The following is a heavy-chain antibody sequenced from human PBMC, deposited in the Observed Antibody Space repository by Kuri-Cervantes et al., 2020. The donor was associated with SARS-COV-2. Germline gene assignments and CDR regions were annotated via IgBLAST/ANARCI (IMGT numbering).Heavy chain of an antibody. D-gene: IGHD4-23*01. Sequence: GGSLRLSCAASGFTFSSYAMHWVRQAPGKGLEWVAVISYDGSNKYYADSVKGRFTISRDNSKNTLYLQMNSLRAEDTAVYYCAKGIYGGKNYYYYMDVWGKGTTVTVSS. CDR2: ISYDGSNK. J-gene: IGHJ6*03. CDR1: GFTFSSYA. CDR3: AKGIYGGKNYYYYMDV. V-gene: IGHV3-30*04.